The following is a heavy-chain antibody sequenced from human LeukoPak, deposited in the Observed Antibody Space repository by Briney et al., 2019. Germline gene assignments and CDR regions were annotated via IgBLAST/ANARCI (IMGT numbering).Heavy chain of an antibody. D-gene: IGHD4-17*01. J-gene: IGHJ3*02. Sequence: GGSLRLSCAASGVTLSDHYMTWIRQAPGKGLEWVAVISYDGSNKYYADSVKGRFTISRDNSKNTLYLQMNSLRAEDTAVYYCAREGTQDYGEAFDIWGQGTMVTVSS. V-gene: IGHV3-30-3*01. CDR3: AREGTQDYGEAFDI. CDR2: ISYDGSNK. CDR1: GVTLSDHY.